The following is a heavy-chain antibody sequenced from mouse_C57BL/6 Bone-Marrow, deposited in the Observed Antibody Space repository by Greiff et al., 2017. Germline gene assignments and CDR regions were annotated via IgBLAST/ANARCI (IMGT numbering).Heavy chain of an antibody. V-gene: IGHV1-7*01. CDR3: AELGFAY. CDR2: INPSSGYT. D-gene: IGHD4-1*01. CDR1: GYTFTSYW. J-gene: IGHJ3*01. Sequence: VQLQEPGAELAKPGASVKLSCKASGYTFTSYWMHWVKQRPGQGLEWIGYINPSSGYTKYNQKFKGKATLTADKSSSTAYMQLSSLTYEDSAVYYCAELGFAYWGQGTLVTVSA.